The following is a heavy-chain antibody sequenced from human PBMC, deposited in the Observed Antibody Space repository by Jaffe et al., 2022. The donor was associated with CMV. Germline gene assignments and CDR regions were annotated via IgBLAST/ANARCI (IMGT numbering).Heavy chain of an antibody. D-gene: IGHD6-19*01. CDR1: GGSISSSSYY. V-gene: IGHV4-39*01. J-gene: IGHJ4*02. CDR3: ARSRGKQWLVLYYFDY. Sequence: QLQLQESGPGLVKPSETLSLTCTVSGGSISSSSYYWGWIRQPPGKGLEWIGSIYYSGSTYYNPSLKSRVTISVDTSKNQFSLKLSSVTAADTAVYYCARSRGKQWLVLYYFDYWGQGTLVTVSS. CDR2: IYYSGST.